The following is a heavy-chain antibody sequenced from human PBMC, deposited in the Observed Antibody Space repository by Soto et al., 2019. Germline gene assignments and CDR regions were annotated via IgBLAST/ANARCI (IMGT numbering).Heavy chain of an antibody. CDR3: ARDQPIEHDYGDYTPPKGGYYYYGMDV. V-gene: IGHV3-48*02. CDR1: GFTFSSYS. CDR2: ISSSSSTI. J-gene: IGHJ6*02. Sequence: GVSLRLSCAASGFTFSSYSMNWVRQAPGKGLEWVSYISSSSSTIYYADSVKGRFTISRDNAKNSLYLQMNSLRDEDTAVYYCARDQPIEHDYGDYTPPKGGYYYYGMDVWGQGTTVTVSS. D-gene: IGHD4-17*01.